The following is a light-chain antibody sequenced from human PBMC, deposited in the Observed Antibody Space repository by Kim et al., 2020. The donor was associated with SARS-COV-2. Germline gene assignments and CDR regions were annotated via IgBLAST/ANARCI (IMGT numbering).Light chain of an antibody. CDR2: GAS. CDR1: QGVSSSY. CDR3: QQYGSSPLT. V-gene: IGKV3-20*01. Sequence: SPGERATLFCRAGQGVSSSYLGWYQQKPGQAPRLLIYGASSRAAGIPDRVSGSGSEKDFTLTISRLEPEDFAVYYCQQYGSSPLTFGGGTKMDIK. J-gene: IGKJ4*01.